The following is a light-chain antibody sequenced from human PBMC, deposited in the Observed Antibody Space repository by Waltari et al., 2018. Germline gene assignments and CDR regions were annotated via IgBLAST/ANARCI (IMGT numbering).Light chain of an antibody. CDR3: QQYKSPPWT. Sequence: DIQMTQSPSTMSASVGARDTITCRASQRINSWLAWYQEKTGKAPKLLIYKSSTLESGVPARFSGSGSGTEFTLTISSLQPDDFATYYCQQYKSPPWTFGQGTKVEI. CDR1: QRINSW. V-gene: IGKV1-5*03. J-gene: IGKJ1*01. CDR2: KSS.